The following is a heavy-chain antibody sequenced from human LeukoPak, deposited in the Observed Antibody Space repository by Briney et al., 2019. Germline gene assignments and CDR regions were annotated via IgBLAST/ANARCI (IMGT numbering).Heavy chain of an antibody. CDR2: ISGDGGST. CDR1: GFTFDDYA. Sequence: GGSLRLSCAASGFTFDDYAMHWVRQAPGKGLEWVSLISGDGGSTYYADSVKGRFTISRDNSKNSLYLQMNSLRTEDTASYYCAKDSCSGGSCYPGGYWGQGTLVTVSS. CDR3: AKDSCSGGSCYPGGY. D-gene: IGHD2-15*01. V-gene: IGHV3-43*02. J-gene: IGHJ4*02.